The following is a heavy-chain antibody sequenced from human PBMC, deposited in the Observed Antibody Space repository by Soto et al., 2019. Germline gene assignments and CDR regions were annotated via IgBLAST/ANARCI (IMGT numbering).Heavy chain of an antibody. CDR2: INHSGST. V-gene: IGHV4-34*01. Sequence: PSETLSLTCAVYGGSFSGYYWRWIRQPPGKGLEWIGEINHSGSTNYNPSLKSRVTISVDTSKNQFSLKLSSVTAADTAVYYCASSSGGYYYYYYGMDVWGQGTTVTVSS. J-gene: IGHJ6*02. CDR1: GGSFSGYY. CDR3: ASSSGGYYYYYYGMDV.